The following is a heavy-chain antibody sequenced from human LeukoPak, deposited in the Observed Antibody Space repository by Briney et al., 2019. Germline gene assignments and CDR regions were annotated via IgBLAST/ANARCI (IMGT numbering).Heavy chain of an antibody. J-gene: IGHJ4*02. CDR1: GFTFSSYW. D-gene: IGHD3-9*01. CDR3: AREEYYDILTGLDY. CDR2: IKQDGSEQ. Sequence: WGSLRLSCAASGFTFSSYWMTWVRQAPGKGLEWVANIKQDGSEQYYVDSVKGRFTISRDNAKNSLYLQMNSLRAEDTAVYYCAREEYYDILTGLDYWGQGTLVTVSS. V-gene: IGHV3-7*01.